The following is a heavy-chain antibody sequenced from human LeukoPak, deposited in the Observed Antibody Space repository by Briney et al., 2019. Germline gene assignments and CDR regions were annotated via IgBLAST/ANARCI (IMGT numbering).Heavy chain of an antibody. D-gene: IGHD3-22*01. Sequence: GGSLRLSCAASGFTSSDYYMSWIRQAPGKGLEWVSYISSSGSTIYYADSVKGRFTISRDNAKNSLYLQMNSLRAEDTAVYYCARDPAFYYDSSGYPDKFDYWGQGTLVTVSS. CDR3: ARDPAFYYDSSGYPDKFDY. V-gene: IGHV3-11*01. CDR1: GFTSSDYY. J-gene: IGHJ4*02. CDR2: ISSSGSTI.